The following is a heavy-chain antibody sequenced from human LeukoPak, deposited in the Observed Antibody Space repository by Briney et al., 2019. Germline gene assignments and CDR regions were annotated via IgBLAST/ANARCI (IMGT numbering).Heavy chain of an antibody. D-gene: IGHD2-15*01. CDR3: IIGATPR. V-gene: IGHV3-15*01. Sequence: PGGSLRLSCAASGFTFRNAYMNWVRQAAGKGLEWVGHVKSKTDGGTTDYAAPVKGRFTIARDDSKDTVYLQMTSLKTEDTAVYYCIIGATPRWGQETLVTVSS. CDR2: VKSKTDGGTT. J-gene: IGHJ4*02. CDR1: GFTFRNAY.